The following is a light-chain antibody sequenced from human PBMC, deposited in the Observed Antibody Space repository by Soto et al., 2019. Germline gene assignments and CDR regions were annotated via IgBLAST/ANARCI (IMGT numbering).Light chain of an antibody. J-gene: IGKJ1*01. CDR1: QSVSRSS. V-gene: IGKV3-20*01. CDR3: QQYGSSPTWT. CDR2: GAS. Sequence: EIVLTQSPGTLSLSPGPRPTLSCMAMQSVSRSSLAWYQQKPGQAPRLLIYGASSRVTGIPDRFSGSGSGTDFTLTISRLETEDFAVYYCQQYGSSPTWTFCQGTKVDIK.